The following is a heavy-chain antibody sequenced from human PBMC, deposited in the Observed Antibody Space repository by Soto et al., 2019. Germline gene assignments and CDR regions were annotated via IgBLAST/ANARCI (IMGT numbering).Heavy chain of an antibody. CDR2: ISYDGSNK. Sequence: GGSLRLSCAASGFTFSSCAMHWVRQAPGKGLEWVAVISYDGSNKYYADSVKGRFTISRDNSKNTLYLQMNSLRAEDTAVYYCARDLYQMLFSVGLDYWGQGTLVTVSS. CDR3: ARDLYQMLFSVGLDY. CDR1: GFTFSSCA. V-gene: IGHV3-30-3*01. D-gene: IGHD2-2*01. J-gene: IGHJ4*02.